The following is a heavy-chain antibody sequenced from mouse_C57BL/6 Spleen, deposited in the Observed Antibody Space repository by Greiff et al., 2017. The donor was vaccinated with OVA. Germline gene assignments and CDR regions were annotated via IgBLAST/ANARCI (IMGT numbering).Heavy chain of an antibody. Sequence: DVKLQESGPGLVKPSQSLSLTCSVTGYSITSGYYWNWIRQFPGNKLEWMGYISYDGSNNYNPSLKNRISITRDTSKNQFFLKLNSVTTEDTATYYCARGDYTTVVAGNYWGQGTTLTVSS. CDR3: ARGDYTTVVAGNY. V-gene: IGHV3-6*01. CDR2: ISYDGSN. CDR1: GYSITSGYY. J-gene: IGHJ2*01. D-gene: IGHD1-1*01.